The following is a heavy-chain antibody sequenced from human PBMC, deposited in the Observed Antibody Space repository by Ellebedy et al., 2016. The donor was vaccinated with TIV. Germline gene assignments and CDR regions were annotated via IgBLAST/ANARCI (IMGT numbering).Heavy chain of an antibody. CDR1: GGSISSGGYY. CDR2: IYYSGST. Sequence: SETLSLXCTVSGGSISSGGYYWSWIRQHPGKGLEWIGYIYYSGSTYYNPSLKSRVTISVDTSKNQFSLKLSSVTAADTAVYYCARGVGGVVPAAMGFDYWGQGTLVTVSS. CDR3: ARGVGGVVPAAMGFDY. V-gene: IGHV4-31*03. J-gene: IGHJ4*02. D-gene: IGHD2-2*01.